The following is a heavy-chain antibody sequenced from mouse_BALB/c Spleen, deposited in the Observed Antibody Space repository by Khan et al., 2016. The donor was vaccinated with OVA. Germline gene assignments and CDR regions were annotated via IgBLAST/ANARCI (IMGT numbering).Heavy chain of an antibody. CDR2: TYPGNSDT. V-gene: IGHV1-5*01. J-gene: IGHJ3*01. D-gene: IGHD2-3*01. Sequence: EVQLQESGTVLARPGASVKMSCKASGYSFTSYLIHWVKQRLGQGLEWIGDTYPGNSDTTYNQKFKDKAKLTAGTSANPAYMELSSLTTEDSAIYSCARGSYDSFTYWGQGTLVTVSA. CDR3: ARGSYDSFTY. CDR1: GYSFTSYL.